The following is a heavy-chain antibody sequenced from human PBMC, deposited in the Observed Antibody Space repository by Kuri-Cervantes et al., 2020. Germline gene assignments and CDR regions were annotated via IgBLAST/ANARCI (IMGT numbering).Heavy chain of an antibody. J-gene: IGHJ5*02. V-gene: IGHV4-4*07. CDR2: IYTSGST. D-gene: IGHD2-15*01. CDR1: XGSISSYY. Sequence: ESLKIXCTVSXGSISSYYWSWIRQPAGKGLEWIGRIYTSGSTNYNPSLKSRVTMSVDTSKNXXSLKLSSVTAADTAVYYCAXXPASCSGGSCTNWFDPWGQGTLVTVSS. CDR3: AXXPASCSGGSCTNWFDP.